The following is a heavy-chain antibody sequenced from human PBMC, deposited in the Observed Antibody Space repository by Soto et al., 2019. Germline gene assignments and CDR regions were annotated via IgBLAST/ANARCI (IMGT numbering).Heavy chain of an antibody. CDR1: GYTFTSYG. D-gene: IGHD3-22*01. Sequence: ASVKVSCKASGYTFTSYGISWVRQAPGQGLEWMGWISAYNGNTNYAQKLQGRVTMTTDTSTSTAYMELRSLRSDDTAVYYCARNYDSRRSWSVDYYYYYGMDVWGQGTTVTVSS. V-gene: IGHV1-18*04. CDR2: ISAYNGNT. CDR3: ARNYDSRRSWSVDYYYYYGMDV. J-gene: IGHJ6*02.